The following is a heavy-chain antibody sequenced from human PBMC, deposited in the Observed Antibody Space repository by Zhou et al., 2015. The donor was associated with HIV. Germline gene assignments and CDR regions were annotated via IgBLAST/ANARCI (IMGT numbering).Heavy chain of an antibody. Sequence: EVQLVESGGGLVQPGRSLRLSCAVSGFTFDDYAMHWVRQPPGKGLEWVSSVSWNSGTKGYADSVKGRFTISRDNAKNSLYLQMNSLRAEDTATYYCAKDPGPGMVTFGGLIGPYFFDNWGQGTLVTVSS. CDR3: AKDPGPGMVTFGGLIGPYFFDN. D-gene: IGHD3-16*02. J-gene: IGHJ4*02. CDR2: VSWNSGTK. CDR1: GFTFDDYA. V-gene: IGHV3-9*01.